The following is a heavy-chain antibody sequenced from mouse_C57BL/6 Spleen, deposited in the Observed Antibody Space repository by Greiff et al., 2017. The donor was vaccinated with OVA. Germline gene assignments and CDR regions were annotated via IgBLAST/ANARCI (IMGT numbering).Heavy chain of an antibody. Sequence: DVKLVESEGGLVQPGSSMKLSCTASGFTFSDYYMAWVRQVPEKGLEWVANIKYDGSSTYYLDSLKSRFIISRDNAKNILYLQMSSLKSEDTATYYCARGGDYDDDHYAMDYWGQGTSVTVSS. CDR1: GFTFSDYY. CDR2: IKYDGSST. J-gene: IGHJ4*01. CDR3: ARGGDYDDDHYAMDY. D-gene: IGHD2-4*01. V-gene: IGHV5-16*01.